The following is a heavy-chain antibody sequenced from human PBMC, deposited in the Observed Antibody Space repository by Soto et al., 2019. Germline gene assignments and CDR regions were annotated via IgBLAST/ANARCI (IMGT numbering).Heavy chain of an antibody. CDR2: IYYSGST. D-gene: IGHD3-10*01. Sequence: PSETLSLTCTVSGGSISSYYWSRIRQPPGKGLEWIGYIYYSGSTNYNPSLKSRVTISVDTSKNQFSLKLSSVTAADTAVYYCARDPGSGSYYGWFDPWGQGTLVTVSS. CDR1: GGSISSYY. J-gene: IGHJ5*02. CDR3: ARDPGSGSYYGWFDP. V-gene: IGHV4-59*01.